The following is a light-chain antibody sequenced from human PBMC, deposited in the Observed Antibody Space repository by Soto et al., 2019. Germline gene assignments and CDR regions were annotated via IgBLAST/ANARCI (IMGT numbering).Light chain of an antibody. Sequence: QSVLTHPPSASGTPGQRVTISCSGSDSNIGRNTVNWYQHLPGTAPKLVIFSHNKRPSGVPDRFSGSTSGTSASLAISDLQSEDEAYYYCSSGDDSRTGVVFGGGTKLTVL. V-gene: IGLV1-44*01. J-gene: IGLJ3*02. CDR2: SHN. CDR1: DSNIGRNT. CDR3: SSGDDSRTGVV.